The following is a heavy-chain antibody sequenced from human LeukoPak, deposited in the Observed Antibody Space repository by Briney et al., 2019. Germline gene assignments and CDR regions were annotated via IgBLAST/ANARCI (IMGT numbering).Heavy chain of an antibody. V-gene: IGHV3-30*18. CDR3: AKDPDTAMGS. D-gene: IGHD5-18*01. Sequence: GRSLRLSCAASGFTFSSYGMHWVRQAPGKGLEWVAVISYDGSNKYYADSVKGRFTISRDNSKNTLYLQMNSLRAEDTAVYYCAKDPDTAMGSWGQGTLVTVSS. J-gene: IGHJ4*02. CDR1: GFTFSSYG. CDR2: ISYDGSNK.